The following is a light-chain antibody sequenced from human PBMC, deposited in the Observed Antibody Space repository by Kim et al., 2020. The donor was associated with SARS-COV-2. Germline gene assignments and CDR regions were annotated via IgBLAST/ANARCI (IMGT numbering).Light chain of an antibody. CDR3: QVWDTSSDHMV. V-gene: IGLV3-21*04. J-gene: IGLJ2*01. CDR2: FDN. Sequence: PRRTARITCGRDNVGSKRVHWYQQKPGQARVLVIHFDNGRPSGIPERFSGFNSGNTATLSISRVEVGDEADFYCQVWDTSSDHMVFGGGTQLTVL. CDR1: NVGSKR.